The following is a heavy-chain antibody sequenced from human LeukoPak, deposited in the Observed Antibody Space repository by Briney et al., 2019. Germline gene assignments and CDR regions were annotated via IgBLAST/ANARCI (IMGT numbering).Heavy chain of an antibody. CDR2: TYYSGST. J-gene: IGHJ6*02. CDR3: ARLGAPGGTRSGDYYYGMDV. Sequence: SETLSLTCTVYGGSISSITSYWDWIRQPPGKGQEWIGSTYYSGSTFYNPSLKSRVTISVDTSKNQFSLKLSSVTAADTAVYYCARLGAPGGTRSGDYYYGMDVWGQGTTVTVSS. V-gene: IGHV4-39*01. CDR1: GGSISSITSY. D-gene: IGHD6-13*01.